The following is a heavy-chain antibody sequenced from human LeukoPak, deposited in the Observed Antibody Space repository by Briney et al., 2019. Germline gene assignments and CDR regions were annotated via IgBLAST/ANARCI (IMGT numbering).Heavy chain of an antibody. J-gene: IGHJ1*01. D-gene: IGHD5-18*01. CDR2: IKQDGSER. Sequence: GGSPRLSCAASGFTFSSYWMSWVRQAPGKGLEWVANIKQDGSERYYVDSVKGRFTISRDNAKNSLYLQMNSLRAEDTAVYYCATLDFYHRGYSYGYSAEYFQHWGQGTLVTVSS. CDR1: GFTFSSYW. V-gene: IGHV3-7*01. CDR3: ATLDFYHRGYSYGYSAEYFQH.